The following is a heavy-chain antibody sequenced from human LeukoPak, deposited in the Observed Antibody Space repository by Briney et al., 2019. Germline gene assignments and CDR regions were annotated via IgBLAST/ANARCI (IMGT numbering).Heavy chain of an antibody. D-gene: IGHD6-6*01. Sequence: PGGSLRLSCAASGFTFTNYAMGWVRQSPAKGLEWVSGISGSGGNTFYADSVRGRFTISRDKSKSTLYLQMNSLRAEDTAVYYCARDRPKQLAYYFDYWGQGTLVTVSS. CDR3: ARDRPKQLAYYFDY. CDR1: GFTFTNYA. J-gene: IGHJ4*02. CDR2: ISGSGGNT. V-gene: IGHV3-23*01.